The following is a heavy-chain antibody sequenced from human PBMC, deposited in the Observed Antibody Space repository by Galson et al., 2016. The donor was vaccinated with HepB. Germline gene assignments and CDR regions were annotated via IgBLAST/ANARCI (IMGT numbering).Heavy chain of an antibody. CDR1: GGTFGTYT. Sequence: SVKVSCKASGGTFGTYTLNWLRQAPGKGPEWMGRLVPIVNLANYVQRLQGRLTITADKSTSTTYMELTSLTSEDTAIYYCASSLVPTASRFDPWGQGTLVTVSS. V-gene: IGHV1-69*02. CDR2: LVPIVNLA. CDR3: ASSLVPTASRFDP. J-gene: IGHJ5*02. D-gene: IGHD2-21*02.